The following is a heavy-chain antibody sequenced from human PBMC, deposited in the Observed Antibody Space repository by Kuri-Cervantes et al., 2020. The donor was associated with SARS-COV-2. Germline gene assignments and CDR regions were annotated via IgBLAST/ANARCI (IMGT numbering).Heavy chain of an antibody. V-gene: IGHV1-2*02. J-gene: IGHJ4*02. D-gene: IGHD2/OR15-2a*01. Sequence: ASVKVSCKASGYIFNIYYMHWVRQAPGQGLEWMGWINPNSGGTNYAQKFQGRVTMTRDTSISTAYMELSRLRSDDTAVYYCARGQGWGLYARHGFDYWGQGTLVTVSS. CDR2: INPNSGGT. CDR1: GYIFNIYY. CDR3: ARGQGWGLYARHGFDY.